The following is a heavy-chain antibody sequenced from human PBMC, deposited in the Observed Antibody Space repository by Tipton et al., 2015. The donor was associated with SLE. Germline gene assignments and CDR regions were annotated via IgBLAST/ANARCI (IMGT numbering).Heavy chain of an antibody. CDR3: AGVLGYCTGGVCYYYYGMDV. CDR1: GASFSGYY. V-gene: IGHV4-34*01. CDR2: INHSGST. J-gene: IGHJ6*02. D-gene: IGHD2-8*02. Sequence: TLSLTCAVYGASFSGYYWSWIRQPPGKRLEWIGEINHSGSTNYNPSLKSRVTISVDTSKNQFSLKLSSVTAADTAVYYCAGVLGYCTGGVCYYYYGMDVWGQGTTVTVSS.